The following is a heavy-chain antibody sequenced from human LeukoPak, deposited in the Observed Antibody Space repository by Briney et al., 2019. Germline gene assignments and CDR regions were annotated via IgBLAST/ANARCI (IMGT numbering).Heavy chain of an antibody. J-gene: IGHJ4*02. CDR2: IYYSGST. CDR1: GGSISSSSYY. D-gene: IGHD5-18*01. CDR3: ASSVDTAMAFDY. V-gene: IGHV4-39*01. Sequence: PSETLSLTCTVSGGSISSSSYYWGWIRQPPGKGLEWIGSIYYSGSTYYNPSLKSRVTISVDTSKNQLSLKLSSVTAADTAVYYCASSVDTAMAFDYWGQGTLVTVSS.